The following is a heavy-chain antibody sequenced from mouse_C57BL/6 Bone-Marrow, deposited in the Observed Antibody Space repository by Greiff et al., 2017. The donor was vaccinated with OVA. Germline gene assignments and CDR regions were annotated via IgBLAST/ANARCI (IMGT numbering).Heavy chain of an antibody. CDR1: GYTFTSYW. D-gene: IGHD1-1*01. CDR3: AREDFYYYGSRYYAMDY. Sequence: VKQSCKASGYTFTSYWMQWVKQRPGQGLEWIGEIDPSDSYTNYNQKFKGKATLTVDTSSSTAYMQLSSLTSEDSAVYYCAREDFYYYGSRYYAMDYWGQGTSVTVSS. CDR2: IDPSDSYT. J-gene: IGHJ4*01. V-gene: IGHV1-50*01.